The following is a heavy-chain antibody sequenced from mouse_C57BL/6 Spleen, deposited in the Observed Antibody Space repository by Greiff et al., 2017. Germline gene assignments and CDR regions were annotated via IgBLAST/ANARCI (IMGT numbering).Heavy chain of an antibody. CDR2: IDTNSGGT. CDR1: GYTFTSYW. V-gene: IGHV1-72*01. J-gene: IGHJ2*01. Sequence: VQLQQSGAELVKPGATVKLSCKASGYTFTSYWMHWVKQRPGRGLEWIGRIDTNSGGTKYNEKLKSKATLTVEQPSSTAYMQLSSLTSEDSAVYYCAREGLTGLDVWGQGTTLTVSS. CDR3: AREGLTGLDV. D-gene: IGHD4-1*01.